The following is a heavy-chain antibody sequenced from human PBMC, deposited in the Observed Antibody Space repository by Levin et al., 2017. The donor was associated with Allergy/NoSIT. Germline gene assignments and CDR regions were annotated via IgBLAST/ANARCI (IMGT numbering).Heavy chain of an antibody. D-gene: IGHD1-14*01. CDR3: ARGRDAYKLGF. J-gene: IGHJ4*02. V-gene: IGHV4-31*03. CDR2: IHPSGST. CDR1: GGSVSSGVYY. Sequence: PSETLSLTCTVSGGSVSSGVYYWGWIRQRPGKGLECIGYIHPSGSTNYNPSLNSRVTMSVDMSKNQISLKMISVTAADTAVYYCARGRDAYKLGFWGQGTLVTVSS.